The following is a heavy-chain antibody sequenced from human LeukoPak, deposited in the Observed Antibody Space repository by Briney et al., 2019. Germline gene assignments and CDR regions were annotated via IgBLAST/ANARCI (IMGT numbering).Heavy chain of an antibody. J-gene: IGHJ4*02. D-gene: IGHD5-18*01. CDR3: ARDTAMVRAFDY. CDR1: GYTFTSYD. CDR2: MNPNSGNT. Sequence: ASVKVSCKASGYTFTSYDINWVRQATGQGLEWMGWMNPNSGNTGYAQKFQGRVTMTRNTSISTAYMELSSLRSEDTAVYYCARDTAMVRAFDYWGLGTLVTVSS. V-gene: IGHV1-8*01.